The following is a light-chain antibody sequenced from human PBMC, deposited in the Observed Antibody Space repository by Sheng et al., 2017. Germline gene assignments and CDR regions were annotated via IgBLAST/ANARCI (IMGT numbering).Light chain of an antibody. J-gene: IGLJ1*01. V-gene: IGLV2-23*02. CDR1: SSDAGTYNL. CDR3: CSYAGTSARYV. Sequence: QSALTQPASVSGSPGQSITISCTGTSSDAGTYNLVSWYQHHPGKAPKLIIYDLNRRPSGVSNRFSGSKSGNTASLTISGLQAEDEADYYCCSYAGTSARYVFGNGTKVT. CDR2: DLN.